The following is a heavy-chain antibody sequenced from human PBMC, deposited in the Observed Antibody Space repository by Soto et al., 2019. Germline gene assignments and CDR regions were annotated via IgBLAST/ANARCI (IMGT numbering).Heavy chain of an antibody. CDR3: AKDRLTVFGVVVTFED. J-gene: IGHJ4*02. CDR2: LSGSGYQT. D-gene: IGHD3-3*01. CDR1: GFTFDSYA. Sequence: EVQLLESGEGLVQPGGSLRLSCATDGFTFDSYAMHWVRQAPGKGLEWVSSLSGSGYQTYYADSVKGRLTISRDRSKNTVYLQMNSLRAEDTAVYFCAKDRLTVFGVVVTFEDWGRGTLVTVAS. V-gene: IGHV3-23*01.